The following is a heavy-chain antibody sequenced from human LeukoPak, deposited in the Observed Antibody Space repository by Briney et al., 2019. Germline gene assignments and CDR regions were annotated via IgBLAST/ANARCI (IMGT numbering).Heavy chain of an antibody. CDR3: VNLGYSD. V-gene: IGHV3-7*01. CDR2: IKNDGSDK. D-gene: IGHD5-12*01. J-gene: IGHJ4*02. CDR1: GFSFSAAW. Sequence: GGSLRLSCEASGFSFSAAWMTWVRQAPGKGLEWVATIKNDGSDKYYVDSVKGRFTLSRDNAKNSVYLQMNSLRVEDAAVYYCVNLGYSDGGQGTLVTVSS.